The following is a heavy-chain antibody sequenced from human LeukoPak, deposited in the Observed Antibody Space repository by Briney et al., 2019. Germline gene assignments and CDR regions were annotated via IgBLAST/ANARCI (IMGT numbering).Heavy chain of an antibody. J-gene: IGHJ4*02. V-gene: IGHV3-23*01. CDR3: AKDRGRWFGEFDFDN. CDR2: ISGSGGST. CDR1: VFIFSIYA. D-gene: IGHD3-10*01. Sequence: GRSLRLSCAFSVFIFSIYAMSWVRHAPRKGLEWVSAISGSGGSTYYADSVKGRFTIPRDNPKNTLYMQMRSLRAEDTAVYYCAKDRGRWFGEFDFDNWGQGTLVTVSS.